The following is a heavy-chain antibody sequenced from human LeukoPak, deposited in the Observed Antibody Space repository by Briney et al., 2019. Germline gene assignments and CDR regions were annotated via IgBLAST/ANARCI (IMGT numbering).Heavy chain of an antibody. V-gene: IGHV3-23*01. CDR2: ISGSGGST. Sequence: GGSLRLSCAASGSTFSSYWMSWVRQAPGKGLEWVSAISGSGGSTYYADSVKGRFTISRDNSKNTLYLQMNSLRAEDTAVYYCAKLIPDSSSSWFRGENAYWGQGTLVTVSS. CDR3: AKLIPDSSSSWFRGENAY. CDR1: GSTFSSYW. D-gene: IGHD6-13*01. J-gene: IGHJ4*02.